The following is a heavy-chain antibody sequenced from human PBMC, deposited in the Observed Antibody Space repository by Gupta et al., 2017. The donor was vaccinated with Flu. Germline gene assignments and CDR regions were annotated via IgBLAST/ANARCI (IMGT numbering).Heavy chain of an antibody. J-gene: IGHJ6*02. Sequence: MNWVRQAPGKGLEWVSYISSSSSTIYYADSVKGRFTISRDNAKNSLYLQMNSLRDEDTAVYYCARDRTHRDTIFGVVIEYYYGMDVGGQGTTVTVSS. D-gene: IGHD3-3*01. CDR3: ARDRTHRDTIFGVVIEYYYGMDV. V-gene: IGHV3-48*02. CDR2: ISSSSSTI.